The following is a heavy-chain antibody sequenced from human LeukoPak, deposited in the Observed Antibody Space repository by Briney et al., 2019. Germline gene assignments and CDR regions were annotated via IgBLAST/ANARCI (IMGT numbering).Heavy chain of an antibody. Sequence: SVKGRFIISRDNAKDSLYLQMNSLRAEDTAVYYCARTYYDFWSGYYSHEGNPFDYWGQGTLVTVSS. D-gene: IGHD3-3*01. V-gene: IGHV3-21*06. CDR3: ARTYYDFWSGYYSHEGNPFDY. J-gene: IGHJ4*02.